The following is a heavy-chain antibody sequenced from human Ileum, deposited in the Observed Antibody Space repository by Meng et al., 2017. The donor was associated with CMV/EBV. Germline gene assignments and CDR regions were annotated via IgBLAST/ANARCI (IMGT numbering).Heavy chain of an antibody. V-gene: IGHV1-46*01. CDR3: ARDLMVRRGSVGMDV. D-gene: IGHD2-8*01. Sequence: ASVTVSCKASGYTFTSYYMHWVRQAPGQGLEWMGIINPSGGSTSYAQKFQGRVTMTRDTSTSTVYMELSSLRSEDTAVYYCARDLMVRRGSVGMDVWGQGTTVTVSS. J-gene: IGHJ6*02. CDR2: INPSGGST. CDR1: GYTFTSYY.